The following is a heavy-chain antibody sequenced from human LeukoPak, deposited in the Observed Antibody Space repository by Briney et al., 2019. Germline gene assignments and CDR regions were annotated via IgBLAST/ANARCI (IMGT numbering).Heavy chain of an antibody. V-gene: IGHV4-34*01. CDR3: ARDQWELLAGFDY. CDR2: INHSGST. J-gene: IGHJ4*02. CDR1: GGSISSYY. D-gene: IGHD1-26*01. Sequence: SETLSLTCTVSGGSISSYYWSWIRQPPGKGLEWIGEINHSGSTNYNPSLKSRVTISVDTSKNQFSLKLSSVTAADTAVYYCARDQWELLAGFDYWGQGTLVTVSS.